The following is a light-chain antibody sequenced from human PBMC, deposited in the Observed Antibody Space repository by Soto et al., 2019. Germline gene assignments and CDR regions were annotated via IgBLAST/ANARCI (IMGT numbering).Light chain of an antibody. Sequence: EIVMTQSPATLSVSPGERATLSCRASQSVSSNLAWYQQKPGQAPRLRIYGASTRATGIPARFSGSGSGTEFTLTIGSLQSEDLAVYSCQQYNYWPWTFGQGTKVEIK. CDR3: QQYNYWPWT. J-gene: IGKJ1*01. CDR2: GAS. V-gene: IGKV3-15*01. CDR1: QSVSSN.